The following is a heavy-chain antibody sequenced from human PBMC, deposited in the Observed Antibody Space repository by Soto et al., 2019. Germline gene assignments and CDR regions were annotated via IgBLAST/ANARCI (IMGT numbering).Heavy chain of an antibody. V-gene: IGHV1-2*04. CDR2: INPNSGGT. CDR1: GYTFTGYY. Sequence: GASVKVSCKASGYTFTGYYMHWVRQAPGQGLEWMGWINPNSGGTNYAQKFQGWVTMTRDASTSTVYMELSSLRSEDTAVYYCATYYDYVWGSSDAFDIWGQGTMVTVSS. CDR3: ATYYDYVWGSSDAFDI. J-gene: IGHJ3*02. D-gene: IGHD3-16*01.